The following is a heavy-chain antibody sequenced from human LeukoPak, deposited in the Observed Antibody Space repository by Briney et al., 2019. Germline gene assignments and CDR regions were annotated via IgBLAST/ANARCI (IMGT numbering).Heavy chain of an antibody. CDR1: GGSISSSSYY. CDR2: IYYSGST. J-gene: IGHJ4*02. D-gene: IGHD2-2*01. Sequence: SETLSLTCTVSGGSISSSSYYWGWIRQPPGKGLEWIGSIYYSGSTYYNPPLKSRVTISVDTSKNQFSLKLSSVTAADTAVYYCARHVRAGYYFDYWGQGTLVTVSS. V-gene: IGHV4-39*01. CDR3: ARHVRAGYYFDY.